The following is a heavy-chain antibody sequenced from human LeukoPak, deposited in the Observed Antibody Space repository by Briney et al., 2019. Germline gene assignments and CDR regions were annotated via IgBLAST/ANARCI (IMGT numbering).Heavy chain of an antibody. Sequence: SVKVSYKASGGTFSSYAISWVRQAPGQGLEWMGGIIPIFGTANYAQKFQGRVTITADESTSTAYMELSSLRSEDTAVYYCARSDPLLWFGELSFYFDYWGQGTLVTVSS. CDR2: IIPIFGTA. CDR3: ARSDPLLWFGELSFYFDY. D-gene: IGHD3-10*01. CDR1: GGTFSSYA. V-gene: IGHV1-69*13. J-gene: IGHJ4*02.